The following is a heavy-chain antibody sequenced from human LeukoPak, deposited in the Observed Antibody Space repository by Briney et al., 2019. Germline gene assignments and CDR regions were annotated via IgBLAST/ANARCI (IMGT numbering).Heavy chain of an antibody. Sequence: SQTLSLTCAISGDSVSSNSAAWNWVRQSPSRGLEWLGRTYYRSKWYNEYADSVKSRITINPDTSKKQFSLHLNSVTPGDTAVYYCARGITGRNDYWGQGTLVTVSS. D-gene: IGHD1-26*01. CDR2: TYYRSKWYN. V-gene: IGHV6-1*01. CDR3: ARGITGRNDY. CDR1: GDSVSSNSAA. J-gene: IGHJ4*02.